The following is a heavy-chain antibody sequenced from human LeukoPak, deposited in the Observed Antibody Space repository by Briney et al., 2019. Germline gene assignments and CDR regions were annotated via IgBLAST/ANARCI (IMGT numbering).Heavy chain of an antibody. CDR2: IKQDGSEK. V-gene: IGHV3-7*01. CDR3: AREDYYGMDV. J-gene: IGHJ6*02. CDR1: GFTFSGYW. Sequence: GGSLRLSCAASGFTFSGYWMSWVRQAPGKGLEWVANIKQDGSEKYYVDSVKGRFTISRDNAKNSLYLQMNSLRAEDTAVYYCAREDYYGMDVWGQGTTVTVSS.